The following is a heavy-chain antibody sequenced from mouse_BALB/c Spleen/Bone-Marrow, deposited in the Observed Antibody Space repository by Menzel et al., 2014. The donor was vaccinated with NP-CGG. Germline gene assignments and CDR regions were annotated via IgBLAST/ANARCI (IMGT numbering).Heavy chain of an antibody. CDR2: IRHKANGFTP. CDR1: GFTFTDYY. D-gene: IGHD5-1*01. V-gene: IGHV7-3*02. Sequence: EVKLMESGGGLVQPGGSLRLSCATSGFTFTDYYMSWVRQPPGKALEWLGFIRHKANGFTPESSASVKGRFTISRDNSQSLLCLQINPLRAEYSTTDFFTREEYCYAMDYWGRGTSVTVS. J-gene: IGHJ4*01. CDR3: TREEYCYAMDY.